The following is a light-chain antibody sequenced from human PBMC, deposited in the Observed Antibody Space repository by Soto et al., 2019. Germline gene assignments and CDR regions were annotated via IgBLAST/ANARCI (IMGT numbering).Light chain of an antibody. CDR3: QSYDCSLRAVV. CDR1: SSNIGADYD. V-gene: IGLV1-40*01. J-gene: IGLJ3*02. Sequence: QSVLTQPPAVSGAPGQRVTISCTGSSSNIGADYDVHWYQQLTGTAPKLLIYGNSNRPSGVPDRFSGSKSRTTTSLAITGVQAYYYVDYYCQSYDCSLRAVVFGGGTKLTVL. CDR2: GNS.